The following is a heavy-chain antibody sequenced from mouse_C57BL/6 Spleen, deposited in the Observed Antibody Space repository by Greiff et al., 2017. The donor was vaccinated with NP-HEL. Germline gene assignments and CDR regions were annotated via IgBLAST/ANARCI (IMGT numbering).Heavy chain of an antibody. J-gene: IGHJ1*03. Sequence: EVQLQESGPGMVKPSPSLSLSCTVTGYSITSCYDWHWIRHFPGNKLEWRGYISYSSSTNYNPTLKSQISFTHDKSTNHFFLKFNSLTTEDSATYYCAIEVGYYGSSEVRYFDVWGKGTMVTVSS. D-gene: IGHD1-1*01. CDR2: ISYSSST. CDR1: GYSITSCYD. V-gene: IGHV3-1*01. CDR3: AIEVGYYGSSEVRYFDV.